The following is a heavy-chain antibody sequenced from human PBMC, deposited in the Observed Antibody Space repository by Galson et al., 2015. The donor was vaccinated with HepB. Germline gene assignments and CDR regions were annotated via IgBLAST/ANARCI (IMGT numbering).Heavy chain of an antibody. CDR2: IKQDGSEK. D-gene: IGHD5-24*01. CDR1: GFTFSSYW. Sequence: RLSCAASGFTFSSYWMSWVRQAPGKGLEWVANIKQDGSEKYYVDSVKGRFTISRDNAKNSLYLQMNSLRAEDTAVYYCARDSPVYKSGYYGMDVWGQGTTVTVSS. J-gene: IGHJ6*02. V-gene: IGHV3-7*03. CDR3: ARDSPVYKSGYYGMDV.